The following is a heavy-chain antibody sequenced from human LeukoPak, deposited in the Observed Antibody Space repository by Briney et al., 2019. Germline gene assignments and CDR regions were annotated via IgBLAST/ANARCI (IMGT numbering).Heavy chain of an antibody. Sequence: PGGSLRLSCVASGLPFSSYLMTWVRQAPARGLEGVANMRQDGNEKYYVNSVRGRFTISRDNAKNSLYLQMNSLRAEDTAVYYCAREHSGYDFPGRDYYYMDVWGKGTTVTVSS. CDR1: GLPFSSYL. J-gene: IGHJ6*03. V-gene: IGHV3-7*01. CDR2: MRQDGNEK. CDR3: AREHSGYDFPGRDYYYMDV. D-gene: IGHD5-12*01.